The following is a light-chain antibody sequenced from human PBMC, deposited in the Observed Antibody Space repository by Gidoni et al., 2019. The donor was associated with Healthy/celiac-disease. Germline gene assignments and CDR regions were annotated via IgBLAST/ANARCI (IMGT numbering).Light chain of an antibody. J-gene: IGLJ2*01. V-gene: IGLV4-69*01. CDR1: SGHSSYA. Sequence: QLVLTPSPSASASLRASVKRTCTLSSGHSSYAIAWHQQPPEKGPRYLMKLNSDGSHSKGDGIPDRFSGSSSGAERYLTISSLQSEDEADYYCQTWGTGTVVFGGGTKLTVL. CDR2: LNSDGSH. CDR3: QTWGTGTVV.